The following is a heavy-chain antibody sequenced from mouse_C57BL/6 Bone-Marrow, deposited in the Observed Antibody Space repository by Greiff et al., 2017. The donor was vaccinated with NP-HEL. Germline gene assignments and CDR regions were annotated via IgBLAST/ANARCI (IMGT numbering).Heavy chain of an antibody. V-gene: IGHV14-2*01. CDR1: GFNFKDYY. Sequence: VQLQQSGAELVKPGASVKLSCTASGFNFKDYYMHWVKQRTEQGLEWIGRIGPEDGETKYAPHFQGKATITDDTSSNTAYLQLSSQTSEDAADYYCARGAYDSFAYWGQGTLVTVSA. D-gene: IGHD2-4*01. CDR3: ARGAYDSFAY. J-gene: IGHJ3*01. CDR2: IGPEDGET.